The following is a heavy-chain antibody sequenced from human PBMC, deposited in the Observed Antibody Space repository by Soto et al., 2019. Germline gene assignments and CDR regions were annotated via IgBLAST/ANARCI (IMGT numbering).Heavy chain of an antibody. J-gene: IGHJ5*02. CDR3: ARAAVVPAARGWFDP. V-gene: IGHV4-31*03. Sequence: QVQLQESGPGLVKPSQTLSLTCTVSGGSISSGGYYWSWIRQHPGKGLEWIGYIYYSGSTYYNPSLKSRVTISVDTSKNQFSLKLSSVTAADTAVHYCARAAVVPAARGWFDPWGQGTLVTVSS. CDR1: GGSISSGGYY. D-gene: IGHD2-2*01. CDR2: IYYSGST.